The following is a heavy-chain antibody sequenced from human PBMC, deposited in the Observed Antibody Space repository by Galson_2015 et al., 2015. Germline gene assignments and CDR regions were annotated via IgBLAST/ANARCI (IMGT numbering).Heavy chain of an antibody. CDR2: TYYRSKWYN. CDR1: GDSVSSNSAA. D-gene: IGHD6-19*01. Sequence: CAISGDSVSSNSAAWNWIRQCPSRGLEWLGRTYYRSKWYNDYAVSVKSRITINPDTSKNQFSLQLNSVTPEDTAVYYCARDLGSGWSNPVFDPWGQGTLVTVSS. CDR3: ARDLGSGWSNPVFDP. V-gene: IGHV6-1*01. J-gene: IGHJ5*02.